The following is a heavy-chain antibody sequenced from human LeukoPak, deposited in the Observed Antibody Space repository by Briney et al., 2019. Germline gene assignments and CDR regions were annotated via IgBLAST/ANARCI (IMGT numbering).Heavy chain of an antibody. J-gene: IGHJ4*02. CDR3: ANLAAAAGIP. CDR2: ISGTAGST. V-gene: IGHV3-23*01. D-gene: IGHD6-13*01. CDR1: GFTFSNYA. Sequence: GGSLRLSCVGSGFTFSNYAMSWVRQAPGKGLEWVSAISGTAGSTYYADSVKGRFTISRDNSKNTLYLQMDSLRDDDTAVYYCANLAAAAGIPWGQGTLVTVSS.